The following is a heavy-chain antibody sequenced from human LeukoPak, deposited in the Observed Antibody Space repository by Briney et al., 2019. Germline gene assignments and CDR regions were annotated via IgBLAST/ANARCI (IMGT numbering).Heavy chain of an antibody. CDR2: ISSSSTYI. D-gene: IGHD3-3*01. CDR3: ARYDFGVARGFDY. V-gene: IGHV3-21*01. Sequence: GGSLRLSCAASGFTFTSYSMNWVRQAPGKGLEWVSSISSSSTYIYYSDSVKGRFTISRDNAKNSLDLQMNSLRAEDTAVYYCARYDFGVARGFDYWGQGTLVTVSS. CDR1: GFTFTSYS. J-gene: IGHJ4*02.